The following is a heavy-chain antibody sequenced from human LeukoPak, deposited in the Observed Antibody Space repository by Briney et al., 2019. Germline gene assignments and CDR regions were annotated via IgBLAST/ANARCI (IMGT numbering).Heavy chain of an antibody. CDR1: GGSILSTNW. J-gene: IGHJ3*02. CDR3: ARDFAFDI. V-gene: IGHV4-4*02. Sequence: SETLSLTCAVSGGSILSTNWWSWVRQPPGKGLEWIGEVHLSGASNYNPSLKSRVSMSIDKSRNHLSLKLSSVTAADTAVYYCARDFAFDIWGQGTMVTVSS. CDR2: VHLSGAS.